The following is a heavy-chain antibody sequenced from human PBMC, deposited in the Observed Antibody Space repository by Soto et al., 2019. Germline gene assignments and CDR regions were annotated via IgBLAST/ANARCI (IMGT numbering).Heavy chain of an antibody. J-gene: IGHJ4*02. CDR1: GDTFTSYA. V-gene: IGHV1-69*01. D-gene: IGHD3-3*01. CDR2: IIPMFGTP. CDR3: ARNGVAGMDF. Sequence: QVQLVQAGADVKKRGSSAKGCCTASGDTFTSYAFSWVRQAPGQGLEWMGGIIPMFGTPNYAQKFQGRLTLTADQSTSTVYMELSGLRSDDRAVYFWARNGVAGMDFLGQGTLVTVSS.